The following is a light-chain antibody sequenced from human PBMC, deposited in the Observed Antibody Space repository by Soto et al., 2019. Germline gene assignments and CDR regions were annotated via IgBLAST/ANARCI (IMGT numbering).Light chain of an antibody. Sequence: VLTQSPCTLSLSPGERATLSCRASQSVSSSYLAWYQQKPGQAPRLLIYGASSRATGIPDRFSGSGSGTDFTLTISRLEPEDFAVYYCQQYGSSLLTFGGGTKVDIK. J-gene: IGKJ4*01. CDR2: GAS. V-gene: IGKV3-20*01. CDR3: QQYGSSLLT. CDR1: QSVSSSY.